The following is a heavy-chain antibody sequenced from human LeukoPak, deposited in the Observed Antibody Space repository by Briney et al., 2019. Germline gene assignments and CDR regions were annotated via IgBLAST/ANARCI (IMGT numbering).Heavy chain of an antibody. CDR2: INGGGGTT. J-gene: IGHJ6*02. Sequence: GGSLRLSCAASGLIFSSYEMNWVRQAPGKGLEWVSSINGGGGTTYYADSVKGRFIISRDNSRKTLSLQMNSLRAEDTAIYYCAKFRTVDYYYYGMDVWGLGTTVTVSS. CDR1: GLIFSSYE. CDR3: AKFRTVDYYYYGMDV. V-gene: IGHV3-23*01.